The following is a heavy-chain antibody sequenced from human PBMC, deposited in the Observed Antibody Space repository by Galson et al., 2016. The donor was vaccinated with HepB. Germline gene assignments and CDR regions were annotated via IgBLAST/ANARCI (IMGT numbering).Heavy chain of an antibody. CDR2: IKPDGSEQ. CDR1: GFSFSTHF. Sequence: SLRLSCAASGFSFSTHFMSWVRHLPGKGLERVAKIKPDGSEQYYVDSVRGRFTISRDNAKSSLYLLMNSLRAEDTAAYYCTREFWWRFDYWGQGALVTVSA. J-gene: IGHJ4*02. V-gene: IGHV3-7*03. CDR3: TREFWWRFDY. D-gene: IGHD2-15*01.